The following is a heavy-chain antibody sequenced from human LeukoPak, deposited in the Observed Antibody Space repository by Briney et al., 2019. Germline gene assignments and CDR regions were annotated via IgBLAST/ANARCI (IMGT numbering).Heavy chain of an antibody. V-gene: IGHV3-7*01. CDR2: IKHDGTEK. Sequence: GGSLRLSCADSGFTFSSYWMNWVRQAPGEGLEWVATIKHDGTEKYYADFVKGRFTISRDNAKNSLFLQMDSLRAEDTAVYYCARDAGHSGYDLLDYWGQGTLVTVSS. CDR1: GFTFSSYW. J-gene: IGHJ4*02. D-gene: IGHD5-12*01. CDR3: ARDAGHSGYDLLDY.